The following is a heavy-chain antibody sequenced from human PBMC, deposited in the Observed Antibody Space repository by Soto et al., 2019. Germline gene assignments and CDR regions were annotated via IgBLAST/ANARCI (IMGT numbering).Heavy chain of an antibody. V-gene: IGHV3-23*01. CDR1: GFTFNSYT. J-gene: IGHJ4*02. CDR2: ISGSGGSP. CDR3: ARDPVAGTRPPEYFDY. Sequence: PGGSLRLSCAASGFTFNSYTMAWVRQAPGKGLEWVSSISGSGGSPSYADSVQGRFTISRDNAKNTIYLQMNSLRVEDTAVYYCARDPVAGTRPPEYFDYWGQGTLVTVSS. D-gene: IGHD6-19*01.